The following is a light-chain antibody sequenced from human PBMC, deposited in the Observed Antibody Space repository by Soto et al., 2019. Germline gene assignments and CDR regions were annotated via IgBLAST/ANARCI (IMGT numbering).Light chain of an antibody. V-gene: IGKV1-39*01. CDR2: AAS. J-gene: IGKJ2*01. CDR3: QQSHNTPPYT. Sequence: DIQMTQSPSSLSASVGDRVTITCRASQSISSYLNWYQQKPGKAPKLLIYAASRLQSGVPSRFSGSGSVTDFTLTISSLQPEDFATYYCQQSHNTPPYTFGQGTKLEMK. CDR1: QSISSY.